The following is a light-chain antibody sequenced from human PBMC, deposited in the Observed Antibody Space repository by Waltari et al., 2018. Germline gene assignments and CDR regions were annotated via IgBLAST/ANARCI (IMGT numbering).Light chain of an antibody. J-gene: IGKJ3*01. CDR2: GAS. V-gene: IGKV1-39*01. Sequence: DIQMTQSPSSLSASVGDTVTITCRASHNINIYLNWYQQKPGRAPKLLIHGASSLHTGVPSGFSGSGSGTDFTLTISSLQPEDFATYYCQQGYSTRFTFGPGTIVDMK. CDR3: QQGYSTRFT. CDR1: HNINIY.